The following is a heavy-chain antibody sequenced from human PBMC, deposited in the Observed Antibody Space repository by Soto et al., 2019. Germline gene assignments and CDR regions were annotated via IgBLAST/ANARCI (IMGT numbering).Heavy chain of an antibody. D-gene: IGHD3-9*01. CDR1: GGSISSSHW. CDR2: ISHSGTS. V-gene: IGHV4-4*02. Sequence: QVQLQESGPGLVKPSGTLSLTCAVSGGSISSSHWWSWVRQSPGKGLEYIGEISHSGTSNSNPSLKSRVTLSVDKSKNHFSLTLKSVTAADTAVYYCARVVLTITRGAFDAWGQRTLVIVSS. CDR3: ARVVLTITRGAFDA. J-gene: IGHJ3*01.